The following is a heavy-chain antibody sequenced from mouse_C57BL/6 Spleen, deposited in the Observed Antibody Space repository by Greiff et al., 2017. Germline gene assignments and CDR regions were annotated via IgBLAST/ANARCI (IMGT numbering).Heavy chain of an antibody. CDR1: GFNINNTY. CDR3: AALPWCAY. Sequence: EVQLQQSVAELVRPGASVKLSCTASGFNINNTYMPWVKQRPEQGLEWIGRIDPANGNTKYAPMFQGKATITADSSSNTACLQLSSLTSEDTAIYYCAALPWCAYWGQGTLVTVSA. D-gene: IGHD2-1*01. J-gene: IGHJ3*01. CDR2: IDPANGNT. V-gene: IGHV14-3*01.